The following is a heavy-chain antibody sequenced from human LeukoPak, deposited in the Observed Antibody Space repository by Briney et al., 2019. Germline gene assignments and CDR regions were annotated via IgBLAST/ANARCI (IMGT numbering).Heavy chain of an antibody. CDR1: GFTFSSYG. CDR2: ISYDGSNK. D-gene: IGHD5-24*01. Sequence: GGSLRLSCAASGFTFSSYGMHWVRQAPGKGLEWVAVISYDGSNKYYADSVKGRFTISRDNSKNTLYLQMNSLRAEDTAVYYCARDRTRDGYNQGRVFDYWGQGTLVTVSS. V-gene: IGHV3-30*19. J-gene: IGHJ4*02. CDR3: ARDRTRDGYNQGRVFDY.